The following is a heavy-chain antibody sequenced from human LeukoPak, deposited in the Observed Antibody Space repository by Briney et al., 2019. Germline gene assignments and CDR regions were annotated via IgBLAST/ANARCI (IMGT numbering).Heavy chain of an antibody. Sequence: SETLSLTYTVSGGSISSSSDYCGWIRQPPGKGLEWIGNIYYSGTTYYNPSLKSRVTISVDTSKNQFSLKLSSVTAADTAVYYCARPYGGNPGYFDYWGQGTLVTVSS. J-gene: IGHJ4*02. V-gene: IGHV4-39*01. CDR3: ARPYGGNPGYFDY. CDR2: IYYSGTT. D-gene: IGHD4-23*01. CDR1: GGSISSSSDY.